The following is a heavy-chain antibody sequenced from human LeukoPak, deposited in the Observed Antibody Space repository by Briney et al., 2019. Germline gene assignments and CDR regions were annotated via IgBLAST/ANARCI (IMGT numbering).Heavy chain of an antibody. CDR1: VVSICSISYY. Sequence: PSETLSLTCTVSVVSICSISYYCGWIRQPPGKWRELIGSIYDSGSTYYNPSLISRATISAGTTKNPSSLKLSSVTAGDTAVYYCARHGRHYFDISGYYPIDCWGEGTLVTVSS. D-gene: IGHD3-22*01. CDR2: IYDSGST. J-gene: IGHJ4*02. CDR3: ARHGRHYFDISGYYPIDC. V-gene: IGHV4-39*01.